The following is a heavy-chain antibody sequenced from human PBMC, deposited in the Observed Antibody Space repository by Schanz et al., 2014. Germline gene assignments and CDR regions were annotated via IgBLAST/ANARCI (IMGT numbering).Heavy chain of an antibody. D-gene: IGHD3-22*01. Sequence: EGQLAESGGGLVQPGGSLRLSCAVSGFTVSSNHMSWVRQATGKGLEWVSVIYSGIGAYYADSVKDRFTVSRDNSKNTVYLQMNRLRAEDTAVYYCARVHHYDPSGWGYFDYWGQGALVTVSS. CDR1: GFTVSSNH. J-gene: IGHJ4*02. CDR3: ARVHHYDPSGWGYFDY. V-gene: IGHV3-66*01. CDR2: IYSGIGA.